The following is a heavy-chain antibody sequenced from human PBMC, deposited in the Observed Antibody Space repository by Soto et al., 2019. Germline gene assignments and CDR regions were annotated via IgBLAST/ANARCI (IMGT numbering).Heavy chain of an antibody. CDR3: ARSTGYYYMDV. V-gene: IGHV3-9*01. Sequence: GGSLRLSCAASGFTFDDYVMHWVRQAPGKGLEWVSGISWNSGSSGYADSVKGRFTISRDNAKNSLYLQMNSLRAEDTALYYCARSTGYYYMDVWGKGTTVTVSS. CDR1: GFTFDDYV. D-gene: IGHD2-2*01. CDR2: ISWNSGSS. J-gene: IGHJ6*03.